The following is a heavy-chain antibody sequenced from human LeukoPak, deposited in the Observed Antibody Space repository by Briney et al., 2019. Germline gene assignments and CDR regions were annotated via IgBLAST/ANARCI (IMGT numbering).Heavy chain of an antibody. CDR1: GYSISSGYY. V-gene: IGHV4-38-2*01. CDR2: IYRSGST. Sequence: PSETLSLTCAVSGYSISSGYYWGWIRQPPGKGLEWIGSIYRSGSTYYNPSLKSRVTTSVDTSKNQFSLKLSSVTAADTAVYYCARRIGQGSGSYYPDYWGQGTLVTVSS. J-gene: IGHJ4*02. D-gene: IGHD3-10*01. CDR3: ARRIGQGSGSYYPDY.